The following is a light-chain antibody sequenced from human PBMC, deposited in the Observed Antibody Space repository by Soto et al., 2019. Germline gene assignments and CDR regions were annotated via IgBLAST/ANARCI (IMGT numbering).Light chain of an antibody. V-gene: IGKV1-12*01. CDR3: QQASSFPIT. Sequence: DIQMTQSPSSVSASVGDRVTITCRASQTINNWLAWYQQKRGRAPKLLIYGASSLQSGVPSRFSGSGSGTDFTLTISSLQPEDFATYYCQQASSFPITFGQGTRLEIK. CDR1: QTINNW. J-gene: IGKJ5*01. CDR2: GAS.